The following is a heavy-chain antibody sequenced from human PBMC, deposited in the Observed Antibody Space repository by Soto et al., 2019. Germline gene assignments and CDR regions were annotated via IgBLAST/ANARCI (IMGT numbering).Heavy chain of an antibody. J-gene: IGHJ5*02. CDR3: VKEMSGYPNLFDP. Sequence: EVQLLESGGGFIQPGVSLRLSCAASGFTFSSYAMSWVRQAPGKGLEWVSGISGSGGDTYYADSVKGRFTISRDNSKNTVYLQMSSLRADDTAVYYCVKEMSGYPNLFDPWCQGTMVTVSS. V-gene: IGHV3-23*01. CDR2: ISGSGGDT. D-gene: IGHD5-12*01. CDR1: GFTFSSYA.